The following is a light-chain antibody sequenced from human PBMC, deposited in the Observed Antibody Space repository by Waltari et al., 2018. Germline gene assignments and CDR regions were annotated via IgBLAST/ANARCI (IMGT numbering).Light chain of an antibody. CDR1: SVYLGHYTY. Sequence: QSALTQPAPVSASPGQSLTIPCTGTSVYLGHYTYVPWYQQHPGKAPKLIIYEISYRPSGVSNRFSGSKSGNTASLTISGLRGEDEADYYCTSYTYSDTLAFGGGTKLTVL. CDR2: EIS. V-gene: IGLV2-14*01. J-gene: IGLJ2*01. CDR3: TSYTYSDTLA.